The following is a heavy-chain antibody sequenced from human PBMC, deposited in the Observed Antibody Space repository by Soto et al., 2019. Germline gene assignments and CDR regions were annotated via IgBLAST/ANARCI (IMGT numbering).Heavy chain of an antibody. J-gene: IGHJ4*02. D-gene: IGHD6-19*01. CDR1: GGSISENNW. CDR2: IYHRGTT. V-gene: IGHV4-4*02. CDR3: ARHIGVTGTRGFDY. Sequence: QVQLQESGPGLVKPSGTLSLTCAVSGGSISENNWWSWVRQPPGKGLEWIGEIYHRGTTNYRPSLRSRVTISMDKSKNQISLTLDSVTAADSAAYYCARHIGVTGTRGFDYWGQGILVTVSP.